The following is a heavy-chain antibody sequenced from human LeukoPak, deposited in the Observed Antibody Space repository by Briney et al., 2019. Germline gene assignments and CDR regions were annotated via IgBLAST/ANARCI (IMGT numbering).Heavy chain of an antibody. CDR1: GGTFSNYA. CDR2: IIPIFGTA. V-gene: IGHV1-69*05. CDR3: ARVWFGELGY. Sequence: GASVKVSCKASGGTFSNYAISWVRQAPGQGLEWMGGIIPIFGTANYAQKFQGRVTITTDESTSTAYMELSSLRSEDTAVYYCARVWFGELGYWGQGTLVTVSS. D-gene: IGHD3-10*01. J-gene: IGHJ4*02.